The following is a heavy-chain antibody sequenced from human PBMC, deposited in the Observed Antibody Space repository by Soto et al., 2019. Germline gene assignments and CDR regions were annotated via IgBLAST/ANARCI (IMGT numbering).Heavy chain of an antibody. CDR1: GYSFTSYW. D-gene: IGHD5-12*01. CDR3: ATDRDGYNQVDY. J-gene: IGHJ4*02. V-gene: IGHV5-10-1*01. CDR2: IDPSDSYT. Sequence: GESLKISCKGSGYSFTSYWISWVRQMPGKGLEWMGRIDPSDSYTNYSPSFQGHVTISADKSISTAYLQWSSLKASDTAMYYCATDRDGYNQVDYWGQGTLVTVSS.